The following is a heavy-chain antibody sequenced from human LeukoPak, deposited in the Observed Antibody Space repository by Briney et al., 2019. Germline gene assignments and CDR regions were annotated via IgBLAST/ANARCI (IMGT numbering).Heavy chain of an antibody. CDR2: IRSKAYGGTT. Sequence: QAGGSLRLSCTASGFTFGDYAMSWVRQAPGKGLEWVGFIRSKAYGGTTEYAASVKGRFTISRDDSKSIAYLQMNSLKTEDTAVYYCTRDFSHVVVVAAGGVGAFDIWGQGTMVTVSS. CDR3: TRDFSHVVVVAAGGVGAFDI. CDR1: GFTFGDYA. D-gene: IGHD2-15*01. V-gene: IGHV3-49*04. J-gene: IGHJ3*02.